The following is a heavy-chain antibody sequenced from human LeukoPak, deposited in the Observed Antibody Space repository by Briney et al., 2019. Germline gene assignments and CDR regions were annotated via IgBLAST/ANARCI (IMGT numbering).Heavy chain of an antibody. CDR2: IYHSGST. CDR1: GYSISSGYY. V-gene: IGHV4-38-2*02. Sequence: SETLSLTCTVSGYSISSGYYWGWIRQPPGKGLEWIGSIYHSGSTYYNPSLKSRVTISVDTSKNQFSLKLSSVTAADTAVHYCASSQAAATMDVWGKGTTVTVSS. CDR3: ASSQAAATMDV. D-gene: IGHD6-13*01. J-gene: IGHJ6*04.